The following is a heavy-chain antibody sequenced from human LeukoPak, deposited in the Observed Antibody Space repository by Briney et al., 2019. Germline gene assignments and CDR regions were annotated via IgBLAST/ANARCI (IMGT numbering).Heavy chain of an antibody. J-gene: IGHJ4*02. CDR2: IYPSGGST. Sequence: GASVKVSCKASGYTFTSYYMHWVRQAPGQGLEWIGIIYPSGGSTTYAQMFQGRVTMTRDTSTRTVYMELSSLRSEDTAAYYCAREGEVIVTDNLFYWGQGTLVTVSS. V-gene: IGHV1-46*01. D-gene: IGHD2-21*01. CDR1: GYTFTSYY. CDR3: AREGEVIVTDNLFY.